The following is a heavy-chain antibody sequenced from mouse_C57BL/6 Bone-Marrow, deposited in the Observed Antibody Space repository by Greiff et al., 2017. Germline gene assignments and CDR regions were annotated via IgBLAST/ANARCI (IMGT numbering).Heavy chain of an antibody. Sequence: VQLQQSGPGLVAPSQSLSITCTVSGFSLTSYGVHWVRQPPGKGLEWLVVIWSDGSTTYNSALKSRLSISKDNSKSQVFLKMSSLQADDTAMYCCARAHYGGYYFDYWGQGTTLTVSS. V-gene: IGHV2-6*03. CDR3: ARAHYGGYYFDY. CDR2: IWSDGST. CDR1: GFSLTSYG. D-gene: IGHD1-1*01. J-gene: IGHJ2*01.